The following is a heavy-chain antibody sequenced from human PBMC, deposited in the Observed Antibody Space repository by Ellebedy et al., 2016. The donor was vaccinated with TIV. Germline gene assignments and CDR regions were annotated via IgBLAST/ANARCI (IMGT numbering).Heavy chain of an antibody. V-gene: IGHV1-46*01. CDR1: GYTFTTYY. Sequence: AASVKVSCKASGYTFTTYYMHWVLQAPGQGLAWLGMIYPSDGTTTYAQRFQGRVTMTRDTSTSTVYMELSSLTSEDTAVYYCARDREGFDYWGQGTLVTVSS. CDR2: IYPSDGTT. CDR3: ARDREGFDY. J-gene: IGHJ4*02.